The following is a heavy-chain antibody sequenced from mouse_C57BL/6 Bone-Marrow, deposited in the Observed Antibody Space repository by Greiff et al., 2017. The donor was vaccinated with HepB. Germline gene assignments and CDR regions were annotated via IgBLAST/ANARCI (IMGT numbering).Heavy chain of an antibody. CDR1: GYTFTSYW. D-gene: IGHD1-1*01. CDR2: IDPSDSYT. CDR3: ARYPGFLYYGSRGGFAY. Sequence: VQLQQPGAELVMPGASVKLSCKASGYTFTSYWMHWVKQRPGQGLEWIGEIDPSDSYTNYNQKFKGKSTLTVDKSSSTAYMQLSSLTSEDSAVYYCARYPGFLYYGSRGGFAYWGQGTLVTVSA. V-gene: IGHV1-69*01. J-gene: IGHJ3*01.